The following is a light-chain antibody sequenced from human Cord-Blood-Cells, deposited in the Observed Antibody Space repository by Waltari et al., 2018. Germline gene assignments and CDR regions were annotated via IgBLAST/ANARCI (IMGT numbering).Light chain of an antibody. V-gene: IGKV1-33*01. Sequence: DIQLTQSPSSLSSSVGDVVTITCQASQAISNYLNWYQQKPGKAPKLLIYDASNLETGVPSRFSGSGSGTDFTFTISSLQPEDIATYYCQQYDNLPYTFGQGTKLEIK. CDR1: QAISNY. CDR2: DAS. J-gene: IGKJ2*01. CDR3: QQYDNLPYT.